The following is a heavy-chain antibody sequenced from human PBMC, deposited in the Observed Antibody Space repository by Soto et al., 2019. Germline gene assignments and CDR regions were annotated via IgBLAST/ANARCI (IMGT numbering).Heavy chain of an antibody. V-gene: IGHV1-18*04. CDR3: ALGITAAGQFDY. CDR2: ISAYNGNT. J-gene: IGHJ4*02. CDR1: GYTFTSYG. D-gene: IGHD6-13*01. Sequence: ASVKVSCKASGYTFTSYGISWVRQAPGQGVEWMGWISAYNGNTNYAQKLQGRVTMTTDTSTSTAYMELRSLRSDDTAVYYCALGITAAGQFDYWGQGTLVTVSS.